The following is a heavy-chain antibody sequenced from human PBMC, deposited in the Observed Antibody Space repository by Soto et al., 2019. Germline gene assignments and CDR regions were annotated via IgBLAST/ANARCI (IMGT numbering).Heavy chain of an antibody. J-gene: IGHJ4*02. D-gene: IGHD3-10*01. V-gene: IGHV3-53*01. CDR2: IYDDGRI. CDR3: ARERYYYGSGDY. Sequence: PGGSLRLSCAASGFTVSNYYMSWVRQAPGKGLEWVSVIYDDGRIYYADSVKGRFTISRDNSKNTLYLQMNSLRAEDTAVYYCARERYYYGSGDYWGQGTLVTVSS. CDR1: GFTVSNYY.